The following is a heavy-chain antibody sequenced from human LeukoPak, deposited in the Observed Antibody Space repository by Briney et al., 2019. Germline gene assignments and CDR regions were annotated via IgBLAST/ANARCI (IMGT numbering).Heavy chain of an antibody. J-gene: IGHJ4*02. Sequence: GGSLRLSCAASGFTFSSYSMNWVRQAPGKGLEWVSSISSSSSYIYYADSVKGRFIISRDNAKNSLYLQMNSLRAEDTAVYYCARDRSSGWFDYWGQGTLVTVSS. V-gene: IGHV3-21*01. CDR2: ISSSSSYI. D-gene: IGHD6-19*01. CDR3: ARDRSSGWFDY. CDR1: GFTFSSYS.